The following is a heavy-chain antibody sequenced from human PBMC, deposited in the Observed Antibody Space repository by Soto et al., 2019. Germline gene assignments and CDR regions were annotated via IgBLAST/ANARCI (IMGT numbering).Heavy chain of an antibody. CDR2: VIPLFGPP. V-gene: IGHV1-69*12. J-gene: IGHJ4*02. Sequence: VQVVQSGAEVKKPGSSVKVSCKASGGTFSSFAFTWVRQAPGQGLELMGGVIPLFGPPTYSQNFQGRVTITAVASTGTVYMELSSLTSDDTALYFCATDLVGSAGPYYFVWWGQGTLVTVSS. D-gene: IGHD3-10*02. CDR3: ATDLVGSAGPYYFVW. CDR1: GGTFSSFA.